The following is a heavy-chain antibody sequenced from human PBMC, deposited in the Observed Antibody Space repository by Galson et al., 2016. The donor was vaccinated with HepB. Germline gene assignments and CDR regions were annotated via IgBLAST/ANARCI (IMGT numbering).Heavy chain of an antibody. CDR2: IDPSDSYT. V-gene: IGHV5-10-1*01. D-gene: IGHD4-23*01. J-gene: IGHJ6*02. CDR1: RYSITNNW. Sequence: QSGAEVKKPGESLRISCKVSRYSITNNWISWVRQTPGKGLEWMGRIDPSDSYTNYSPSFQGLVTISADKSISTAYLQWSGLKASDAAMYYCARHRAGRYGGGYYGMDVWGQGTTATVSS. CDR3: ARHRAGRYGGGYYGMDV.